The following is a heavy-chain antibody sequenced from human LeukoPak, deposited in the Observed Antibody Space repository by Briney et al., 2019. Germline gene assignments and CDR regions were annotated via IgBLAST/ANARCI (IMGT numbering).Heavy chain of an antibody. Sequence: ASVKVSCKASGYTFTGYYMHSVRRAPGQGLEWMGWNNANSGGTNYAQKFQGRVTMTRDTSISTAYMELSRLRSDDTAVYYCARSLIYDYVWGSYRHLDYWGQGTLVTVSS. CDR1: GYTFTGYY. D-gene: IGHD3-16*02. V-gene: IGHV1-2*02. CDR2: NNANSGGT. CDR3: ARSLIYDYVWGSYRHLDY. J-gene: IGHJ4*02.